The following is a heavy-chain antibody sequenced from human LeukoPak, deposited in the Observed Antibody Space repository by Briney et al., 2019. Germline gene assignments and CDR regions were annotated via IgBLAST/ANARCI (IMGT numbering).Heavy chain of an antibody. CDR2: IYSGGTT. V-gene: IGHV3-66*01. CDR3: ARGVAAAGPYNWFDP. D-gene: IGHD6-13*01. Sequence: GGSMRLSSAASRFTASSNYMSWDRQVQGKGLEWDSVIYSGGTTYYADSVKGRFPISRDNSKNTLYLQMNSLRAEDTAVYYCARGVAAAGPYNWFDPWGQGTLVTVSS. J-gene: IGHJ5*02. CDR1: RFTASSNY.